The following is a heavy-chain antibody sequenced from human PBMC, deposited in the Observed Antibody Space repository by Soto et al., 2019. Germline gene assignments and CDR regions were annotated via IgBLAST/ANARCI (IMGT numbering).Heavy chain of an antibody. V-gene: IGHV1-46*01. Sequence: QVQLVQSGAEVKKPGASGKISCRASGYTFMNQYMHWVRQAPGQGLEWMGIINPSGGSTNYAQKFQGRVTLTRDTSTSTVYMELSSLRSEDTAVYYCARDRNFGGHPYLDYWGQGTLVTVSS. CDR1: GYTFMNQY. CDR3: ARDRNFGGHPYLDY. CDR2: INPSGGST. D-gene: IGHD4-17*01. J-gene: IGHJ4*02.